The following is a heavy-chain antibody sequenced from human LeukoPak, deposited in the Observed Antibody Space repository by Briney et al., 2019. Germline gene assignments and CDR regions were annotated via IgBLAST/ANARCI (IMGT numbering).Heavy chain of an antibody. Sequence: GASVKVSCKASGGTFSSYAISWVRQAPGQGLEWMGRIIPILGIANYAQKFQGRVTITADKSTSTAYMELSSLRSEDTAVYCCARETYSSSWYVHYWGQGTLVTVSS. V-gene: IGHV1-69*04. CDR3: ARETYSSSWYVHY. D-gene: IGHD6-13*01. J-gene: IGHJ4*02. CDR1: GGTFSSYA. CDR2: IIPILGIA.